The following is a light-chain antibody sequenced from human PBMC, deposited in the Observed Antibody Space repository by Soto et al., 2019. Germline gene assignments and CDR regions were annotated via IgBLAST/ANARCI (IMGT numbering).Light chain of an antibody. J-gene: IGLJ2*01. CDR3: SSYAGSNNLV. Sequence: QSVLTQPPSASGSPGQSVTISCTGTSSDVGGYNYVSWYQQHPGKAPKLMIYEVSKRPSGVPDRFSGSKSGNTASLTVSWLQAEDEVDYYCSSYAGSNNLVFGGGTQLTVL. CDR2: EVS. V-gene: IGLV2-8*01. CDR1: SSDVGGYNY.